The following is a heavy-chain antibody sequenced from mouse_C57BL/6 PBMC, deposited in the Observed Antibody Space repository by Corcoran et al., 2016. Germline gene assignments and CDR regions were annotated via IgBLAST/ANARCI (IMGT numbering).Heavy chain of an antibody. J-gene: IGHJ3*01. D-gene: IGHD2-10*01. CDR1: GYTFTDYY. CDR2: INPNNGGT. Sequence: EVQLQQSGTELVKPGASVKISCKASGYTFTDYYMNWVKQSHGKSLEWIGDINPNNGGTSYNQKFKGKATLTVDKSSSTAYMELRSLTSEDSAFYYCARAPPTFAYWGQGTLVTVSA. CDR3: ARAPPTFAY. V-gene: IGHV1-26*01.